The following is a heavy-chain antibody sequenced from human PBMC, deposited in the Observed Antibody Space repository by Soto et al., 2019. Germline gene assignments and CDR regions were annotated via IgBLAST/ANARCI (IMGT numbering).Heavy chain of an antibody. V-gene: IGHV4-39*01. CDR1: GGSISSSSYY. J-gene: IGHJ4*02. Sequence: SETLSLTCTVSGGSISSSSYYWGWIRQPPGKGLEWIGSIYYSGSTYYNPSLKSRVTISVDTSKNQFSLKLSSVTAADTAVYYCARHAAFMMAYFDYWGQGTLVTVSS. D-gene: IGHD3-16*01. CDR3: ARHAAFMMAYFDY. CDR2: IYYSGST.